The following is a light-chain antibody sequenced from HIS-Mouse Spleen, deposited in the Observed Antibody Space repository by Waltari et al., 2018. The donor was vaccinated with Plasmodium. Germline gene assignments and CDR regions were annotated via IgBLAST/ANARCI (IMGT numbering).Light chain of an antibody. J-gene: IGLJ1*01. V-gene: IGLV1-47*01. CDR2: RNN. CDR1: SPNIGSNY. Sequence: QSVLTQPPSASGTPGQRVTISCSGRSPNIGSNYVYWYQQLPGTAPKLLIYRNNQRPSGVPDRFSGSKSGTSASLTISGLQAEDEADYYCCSYAGSYTYVFGTGTKVTVL. CDR3: CSYAGSYTYV.